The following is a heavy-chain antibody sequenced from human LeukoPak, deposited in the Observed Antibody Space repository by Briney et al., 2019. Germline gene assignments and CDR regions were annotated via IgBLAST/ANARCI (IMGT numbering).Heavy chain of an antibody. J-gene: IGHJ5*02. D-gene: IGHD3-22*01. V-gene: IGHV4-4*07. CDR2: IYTSGST. Sequence: SETLSLTCTVSGGSISSYYWSWIRQPAGKGLEWIGRIYTSGSTNYNPSLKSRVTMSVDTSKNQFSLKLSSVTAADTAVYYCARGLEYYYDSSGYSVPMNWFDPWGQGTLVTVSS. CDR3: ARGLEYYYDSSGYSVPMNWFDP. CDR1: GGSISSYY.